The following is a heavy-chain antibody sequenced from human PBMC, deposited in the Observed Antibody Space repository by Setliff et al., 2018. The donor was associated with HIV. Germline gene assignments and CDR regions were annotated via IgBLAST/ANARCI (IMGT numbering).Heavy chain of an antibody. Sequence: SVKVSCKASGGTFSCYAINWVRQAPGQGLEWMGGIIAIFGTGKYAQKFQGRVTITADESTSTVYMELSSLRSEDTAVYYCARGLYYKFWSGYSDYYNYYYMDVWGKGTTVTVSS. CDR2: IIAIFGTG. V-gene: IGHV1-69*13. J-gene: IGHJ6*03. CDR3: ARGLYYKFWSGYSDYYNYYYMDV. CDR1: GGTFSCYA. D-gene: IGHD3-3*01.